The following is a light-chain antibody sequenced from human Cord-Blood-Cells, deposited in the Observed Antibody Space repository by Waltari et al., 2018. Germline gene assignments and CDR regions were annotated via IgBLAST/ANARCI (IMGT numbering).Light chain of an antibody. J-gene: IGKJ4*01. Sequence: EIVLTQPPATLPLSPGERATLPSRASQSVSSYLAWYQQKPGQAPRLLIYDASNRATGIPARFSGSGSGTDFTLTISSLEPEDFAVYYCQQRSNWPPKLTFGGGTKVEIK. V-gene: IGKV3-11*01. CDR2: DAS. CDR3: QQRSNWPPKLT. CDR1: QSVSSY.